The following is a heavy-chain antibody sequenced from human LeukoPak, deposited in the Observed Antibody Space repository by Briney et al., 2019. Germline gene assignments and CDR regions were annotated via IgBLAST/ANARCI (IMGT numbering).Heavy chain of an antibody. Sequence: TGGSLRLSCAASGFTFDDYAMHWVRQAPGKGLEWVSGISWNSGSIGYADSVKGRFTISRDNAKNSLYLQMNSLRAEDMALYYCASGVVLVSALQYWGQGTLVTVS. CDR1: GFTFDDYA. CDR3: ASGVVLVSALQY. D-gene: IGHD2-21*01. V-gene: IGHV3-9*03. CDR2: ISWNSGSI. J-gene: IGHJ4*02.